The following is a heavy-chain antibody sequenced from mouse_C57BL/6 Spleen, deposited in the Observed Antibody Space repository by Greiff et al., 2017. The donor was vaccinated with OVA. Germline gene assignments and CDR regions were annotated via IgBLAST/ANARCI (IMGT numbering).Heavy chain of an antibody. V-gene: IGHV5-17*01. CDR1: GFTFSDYG. D-gene: IGHD2-3*01. CDR2: ISSGSSTI. CDR3: ASYDGPYYYAMDY. J-gene: IGHJ4*01. Sequence: EVNVVESGGGLVKPGGSLKLSCAASGFTFSDYGMHWVRQAPEKGLEWVAYISSGSSTIYYADTVKGRFTISRDNAKNTLFLQMTSLRSEDTAMYYCASYDGPYYYAMDYWGQGTSVTVSS.